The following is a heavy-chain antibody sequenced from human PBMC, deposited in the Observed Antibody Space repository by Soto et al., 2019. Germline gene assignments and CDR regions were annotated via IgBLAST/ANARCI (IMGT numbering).Heavy chain of an antibody. CDR3: AAHVSCSGGSCQYDAFAI. V-gene: IGHV3-23*01. CDR1: GFTVSSHA. J-gene: IGHJ3*02. CDR2: VTADGGT. D-gene: IGHD2-15*01. Sequence: EVQVLESGGGLVQPGGSLRLSCEGSGFTVSSHAMTWIRQAPGKGPEWVSTVTADGGTYYADSVKGRFAMSRDTSENTCDLQMNSLGAEDTAAYYCAAHVSCSGGSCQYDAFAIRGQGTMVTVSS.